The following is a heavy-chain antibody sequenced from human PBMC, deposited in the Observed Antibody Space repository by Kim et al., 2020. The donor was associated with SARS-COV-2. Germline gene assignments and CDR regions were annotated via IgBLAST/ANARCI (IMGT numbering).Heavy chain of an antibody. D-gene: IGHD3-16*02. CDR1: SGSISSSSYY. CDR3: AREESPAGLYVWGSYRSGFDY. CDR2: IYYSGST. V-gene: IGHV4-39*07. J-gene: IGHJ4*02. Sequence: SETLSLTCTVSSGSISSSSYYWGWIRQPPGKGLEWIGSIYYSGSTYYNPSLKSRVTISVDTSKNQFSLKLSSVTAADTAVYYCAREESPAGLYVWGSYRSGFDYWGQGTLVTVSS.